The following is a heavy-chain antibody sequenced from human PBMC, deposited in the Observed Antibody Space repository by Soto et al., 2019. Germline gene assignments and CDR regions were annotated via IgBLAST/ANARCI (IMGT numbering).Heavy chain of an antibody. J-gene: IGHJ5*02. CDR3: ARGLSIDYNWFDP. CDR2: ISGYNGNT. Sequence: KESVASVKVSCKASGYTFTSYGINWVRQAPGQGLEWMGWISGYNGNTNYAQKLQGRVTMTTDTSTSTVFMELRSLRSDDTAMYYCARGLSIDYNWFDPWGQGTL. CDR1: GYTFTSYG. V-gene: IGHV1-18*01. D-gene: IGHD3-9*01.